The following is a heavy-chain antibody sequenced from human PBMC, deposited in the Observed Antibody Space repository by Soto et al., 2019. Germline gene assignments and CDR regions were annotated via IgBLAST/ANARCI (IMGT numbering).Heavy chain of an antibody. V-gene: IGHV2-26*01. J-gene: IGHJ6*02. D-gene: IGHD1-1*01. CDR2: IFSNDEK. CDR3: ARLTGTNEIYYYYGLDV. CDR1: GFSLSNARMG. Sequence: QVTLKESGPVLVKPTETLTLTCTVSGFSLSNARMGVSWIRQPPGKALEWLAYIFSNDEKSYTTSLKSRLTISKDTSKGQVVLTMTSMDPVDTATYYCARLTGTNEIYYYYGLDVWGQGTTVTVSS.